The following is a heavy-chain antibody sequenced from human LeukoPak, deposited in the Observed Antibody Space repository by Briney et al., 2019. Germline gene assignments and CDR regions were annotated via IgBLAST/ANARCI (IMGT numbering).Heavy chain of an antibody. CDR1: GFTFSSYA. D-gene: IGHD2-8*01. V-gene: IGHV3-30-3*01. J-gene: IGHJ4*02. Sequence: GRSLRLSCAASGFTFSSYAMHWVRQAPGKGLEWVAVISYDGSNKYYADSVKGRFTISRDNSKNTLYLQMNSLRAEDTAVYYCARDRRRTSSFLFDYWGQGTLVTVSS. CDR2: ISYDGSNK. CDR3: ARDRRRTSSFLFDY.